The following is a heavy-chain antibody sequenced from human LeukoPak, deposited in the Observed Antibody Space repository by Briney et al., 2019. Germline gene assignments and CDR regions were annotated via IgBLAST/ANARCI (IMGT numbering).Heavy chain of an antibody. CDR3: AKSRAAATTLLFDY. Sequence: PGGSLRLSCAASGFTFSSYAMNWVRQAPGKGLEWVSAITGSGGNTFYVDSVKGRFTFSRDNSKNTLYLQMDSLRAEDTAVYYCAKSRAAATTLLFDYWGQGTLVTVSS. V-gene: IGHV3-23*01. D-gene: IGHD6-13*01. CDR2: ITGSGGNT. J-gene: IGHJ4*02. CDR1: GFTFSSYA.